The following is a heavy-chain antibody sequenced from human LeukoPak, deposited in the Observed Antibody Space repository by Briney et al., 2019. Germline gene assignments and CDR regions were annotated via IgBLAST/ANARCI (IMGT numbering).Heavy chain of an antibody. V-gene: IGHV4-34*01. CDR1: GGSFSGYY. J-gene: IGHJ4*02. CDR3: AREGAYCGGDCYPSDY. CDR2: INHSGST. D-gene: IGHD2-21*02. Sequence: NSSETLSLTCAVYGGSFSGYYWSWIRQPPGKGLEWIGEINHSGSTNYNPSLKSRVTISVDTSKNQFSLKLSSVTAADTAVYYCAREGAYCGGDCYPSDYWGQGTLVTVSS.